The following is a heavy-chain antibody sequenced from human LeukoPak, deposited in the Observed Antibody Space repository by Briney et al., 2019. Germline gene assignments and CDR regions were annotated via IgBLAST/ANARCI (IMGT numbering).Heavy chain of an antibody. Sequence: GGSLRLSCAASGFTFSDYYMSWIRQAPGKGLEWVSYISSSGSTIYYADSVKGRFTISRDNAKNSLYLQMNSLRAEDTAVYCCARDVSWIQLQRDWGQGTLVTVSS. CDR3: ARDVSWIQLQRD. J-gene: IGHJ4*02. CDR1: GFTFSDYY. D-gene: IGHD5-18*01. CDR2: ISSSGSTI. V-gene: IGHV3-11*01.